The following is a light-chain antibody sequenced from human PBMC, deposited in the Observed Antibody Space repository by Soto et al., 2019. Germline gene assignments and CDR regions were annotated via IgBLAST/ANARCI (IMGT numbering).Light chain of an antibody. CDR3: QHSYSAPPT. Sequence: AQHQGCLSLSPGGRAIPSFRARQPARSSCLPWHQQKPGPAPRRLLYGASRRATGVPDEYSGSGSGTDFTLTLSRLHPDDVATYYCQHSYSAPPTFGQGTKVDIK. CDR2: GAS. V-gene: IGKV3-20*01. CDR1: QPARSSC. J-gene: IGKJ1*01.